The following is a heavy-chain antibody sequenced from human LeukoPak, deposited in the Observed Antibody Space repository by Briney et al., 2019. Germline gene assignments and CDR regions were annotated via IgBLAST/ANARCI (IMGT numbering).Heavy chain of an antibody. CDR1: GLTFSNYA. J-gene: IGHJ4*02. Sequence: GRSLRLSCAASGLTFSNYAMHWVRQAPGKGLEWVAVISSDGSNKYYGDSVKGRFTISRDNSKNTLYLEVNSLRDVGTAVYYCATVPGYSSPEGYWGQGTLVTVSS. D-gene: IGHD6-13*01. CDR3: ATVPGYSSPEGY. V-gene: IGHV3-30-3*01. CDR2: ISSDGSNK.